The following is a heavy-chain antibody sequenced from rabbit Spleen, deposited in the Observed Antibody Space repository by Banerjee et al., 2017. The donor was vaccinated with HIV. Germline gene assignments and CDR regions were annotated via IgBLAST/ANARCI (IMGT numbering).Heavy chain of an antibody. V-gene: IGHV1S40*01. CDR3: ARSDGGLYYGMDL. D-gene: IGHD5-1*01. J-gene: IGHJ6*01. Sequence: QSLEESGGGLVQPEGSLTLTCTASGFSFSSSYYICWVRQAPGKGLEWIGCIYAGSSVSTWYANWAKGRVTISKTSSTTVTLQMTSLTAADTATYFCARSDGGLYYGMDLWGPGTLVTVS. CDR1: GFSFSSSYY. CDR2: IYAGSSVST.